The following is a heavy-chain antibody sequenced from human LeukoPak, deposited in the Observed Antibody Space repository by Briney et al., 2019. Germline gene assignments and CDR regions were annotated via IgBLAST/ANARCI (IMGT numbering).Heavy chain of an antibody. CDR2: IYPGDSDT. CDR3: AGITGEATVVSHFDY. Sequence: GESLKISCKGSGYSFTSYWIGWVRQMPGKGLEWMGIIYPGDSDTGYSPSFQGQVTISADKSISTAYLQWSSLKASDTAMYYCAGITGEATVVSHFDYWGQGTLVTVSS. D-gene: IGHD4-23*01. J-gene: IGHJ4*02. V-gene: IGHV5-51*01. CDR1: GYSFTSYW.